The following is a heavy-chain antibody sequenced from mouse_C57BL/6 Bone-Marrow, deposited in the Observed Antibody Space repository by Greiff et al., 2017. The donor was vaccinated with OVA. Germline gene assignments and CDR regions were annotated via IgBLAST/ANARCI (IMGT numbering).Heavy chain of an antibody. CDR1: GYSFTGYY. J-gene: IGHJ3*01. V-gene: IGHV1-42*01. Sequence: VHVKQSGPELVKPGASVKISCKASGYSFTGYYMNWVKQSPEKSLEWIGEINPSTGGTTYNQKFKAKATLTVDKSSSTAYMQLKSLTSEDSAVYYCARRGLWFAYWGQGTLVTVSA. D-gene: IGHD2-2*01. CDR2: INPSTGGT. CDR3: ARRGLWFAY.